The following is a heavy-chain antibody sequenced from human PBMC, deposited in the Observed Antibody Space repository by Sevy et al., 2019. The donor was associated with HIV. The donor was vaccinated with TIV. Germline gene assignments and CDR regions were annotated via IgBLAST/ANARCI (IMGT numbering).Heavy chain of an antibody. D-gene: IGHD1-1*01. CDR3: ARERTTWTDAFDV. CDR2: ISPNTGNT. Sequence: ASVKVYCRTSGYTFPDYGISWVRQAPGQGLEWMGWISPNTGNTEYPQKFQGRLTVTTDTSTTTAYMELRSLRSDDTAIYYCARERTTWTDAFDVWGQGTMVTVSS. J-gene: IGHJ3*01. CDR1: GYTFPDYG. V-gene: IGHV1-18*04.